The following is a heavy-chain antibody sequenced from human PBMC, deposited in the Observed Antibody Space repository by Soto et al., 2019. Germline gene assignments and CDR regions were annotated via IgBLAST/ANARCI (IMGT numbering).Heavy chain of an antibody. CDR1: GFTFSTYA. CDR3: AKVNGDILTGHQYYDYAMDV. Sequence: EEPLLESGGGLVQPGGSLRLSCAASGFTFSTYALSWVRQAPGKGLEWVSTVSGGGGRTYYADSVKGRFTISRDNAKNTLYLQRSSLRAEDTAVYYCAKVNGDILTGHQYYDYAMDVWGQGTTVTVSS. D-gene: IGHD3-9*01. J-gene: IGHJ6*02. V-gene: IGHV3-23*01. CDR2: VSGGGGRT.